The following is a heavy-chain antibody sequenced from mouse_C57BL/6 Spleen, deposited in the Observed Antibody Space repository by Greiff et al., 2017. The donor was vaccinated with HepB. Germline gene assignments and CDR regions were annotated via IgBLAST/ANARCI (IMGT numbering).Heavy chain of an antibody. CDR3: ARWRGYDGYPWFAY. J-gene: IGHJ3*01. CDR1: GYTFTSYW. CDR2: INPSNGGT. V-gene: IGHV1-53*01. Sequence: VKLQQPGTELVKPGASVKLSCKASGYTFTSYWMHWVKQRPGQGLEWIGNINPSNGGTNYNEKFKSKATLTVDKSSSTAYMQLSSLTSEDSAVYYCARWRGYDGYPWFAYWGQGTLVTVSA. D-gene: IGHD2-3*01.